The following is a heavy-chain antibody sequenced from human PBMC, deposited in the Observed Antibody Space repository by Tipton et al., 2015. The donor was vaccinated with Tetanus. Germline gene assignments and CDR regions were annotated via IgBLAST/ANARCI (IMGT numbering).Heavy chain of an antibody. CDR1: GFTFSSYS. D-gene: IGHD3-10*01. CDR2: ISSSSSYI. Sequence: SLRLSCAASGFTFSSYSMNWVRQAPGKGLEWVSSISSSSSYIYYADSVKGRFTISRDNAKNSLHLQMNSLRAEDTAVYYCARDPRGLDRPYYYYGMDVWGQGTTVTVSS. V-gene: IGHV3-21*01. CDR3: ARDPRGLDRPYYYYGMDV. J-gene: IGHJ6*02.